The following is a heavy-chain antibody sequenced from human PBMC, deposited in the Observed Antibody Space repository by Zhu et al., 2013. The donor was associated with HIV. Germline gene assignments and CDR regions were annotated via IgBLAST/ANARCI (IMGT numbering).Heavy chain of an antibody. CDR1: GYRFTSYY. CDR2: QPKNGDT. Sequence: QVQLLQSGTEVKRPGASVKVSCRPSGYRFTSYYLHWVRLAPGNRLSGWVDQPKNGDTKLAQTFRGRIFMTRDTSINTIYMELINLTSDDTAVYYCARDPSTRYYTDVWGKGTTVIVSS. V-gene: IGHV1-2*02. D-gene: IGHD4-17*01. CDR3: ARDPSTRYYTDV. J-gene: IGHJ6*03.